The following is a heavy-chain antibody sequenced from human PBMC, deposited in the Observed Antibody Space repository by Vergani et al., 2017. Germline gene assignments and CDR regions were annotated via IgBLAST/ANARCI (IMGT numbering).Heavy chain of an antibody. V-gene: IGHV3-30*03. J-gene: IGHJ4*02. CDR1: GFGFKNFA. CDR2: ISKDGTHD. Sequence: QVSLVESGGGVVQPGRSLTLTCSASGFGFKNFAMHWVRQAPGKGLEWVATISKDGTHDYYEPSVRGRFAVSRDNFKNTMYLQMDRLTTDDTAVYFCARDRTDNFGSSSEYSHLLYYWGQGILVTVSS. CDR3: ARDRTDNFGSSSEYSHLLYY. D-gene: IGHD2-2*01.